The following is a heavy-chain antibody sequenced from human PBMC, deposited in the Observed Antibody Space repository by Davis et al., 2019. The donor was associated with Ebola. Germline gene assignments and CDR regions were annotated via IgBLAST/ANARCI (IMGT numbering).Heavy chain of an antibody. V-gene: IGHV3-21*04. J-gene: IGHJ4*02. Sequence: PGGSLRLSCAASGLDISSSVLYWVRQAPGKGLEWVSASTESEADITYADSVKGRFTISRDNAKNSLYLQMNSLRAEDTAVYYCAREASTAYCRGDCSDYWGQGILVTVST. CDR2: STESEADI. CDR1: GLDISSSV. D-gene: IGHD2-21*02. CDR3: AREASTAYCRGDCSDY.